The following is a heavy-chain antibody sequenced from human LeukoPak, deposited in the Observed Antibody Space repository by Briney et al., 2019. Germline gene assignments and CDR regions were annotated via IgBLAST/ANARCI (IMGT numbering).Heavy chain of an antibody. Sequence: ASVKVSCKASGYTFTSYAMHWVRQAPGQRLEWMGWISAGNGNTKYSQKFQGRVTITRDTSASTAYMELSSLRSEDTAVYYCARGLLWFGELFLYWGQGTLVTVSS. J-gene: IGHJ4*02. CDR1: GYTFTSYA. V-gene: IGHV1-3*01. CDR2: ISAGNGNT. D-gene: IGHD3-10*01. CDR3: ARGLLWFGELFLY.